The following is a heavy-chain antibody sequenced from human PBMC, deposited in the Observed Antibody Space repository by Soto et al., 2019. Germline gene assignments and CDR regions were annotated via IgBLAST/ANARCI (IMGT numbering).Heavy chain of an antibody. J-gene: IGHJ6*02. Sequence: PSETLSLTCTVSGGSISSGDYYWSWIRQPPGKGLEWIGYIYYSGSTYYNPSLKSRVTISVDTSKNQFSLKLSSVTAADTAVYYCARAPFWSGYYKDYYYGMDVWGQGTTVTVSS. CDR1: GGSISSGDYY. V-gene: IGHV4-30-4*01. CDR3: ARAPFWSGYYKDYYYGMDV. D-gene: IGHD3-3*01. CDR2: IYYSGST.